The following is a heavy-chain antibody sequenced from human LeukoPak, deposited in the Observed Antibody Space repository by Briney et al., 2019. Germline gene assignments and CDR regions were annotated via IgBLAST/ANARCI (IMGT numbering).Heavy chain of an antibody. Sequence: ETLSLTCTVSGGSISSYYWSWIRQPPGKGLEWVSSISSSGDNTFYANSVKGRFTISRDNSKNILYVQMNSLRAEDTAIYYCAKDLDTADPRGVIDYWGQGTLVTVSS. CDR1: GGSISSYY. J-gene: IGHJ4*02. D-gene: IGHD2-21*02. CDR2: ISSSGDNT. V-gene: IGHV3-23*01. CDR3: AKDLDTADPRGVIDY.